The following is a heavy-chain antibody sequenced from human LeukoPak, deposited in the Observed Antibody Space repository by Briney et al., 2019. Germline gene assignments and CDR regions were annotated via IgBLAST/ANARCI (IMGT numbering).Heavy chain of an antibody. J-gene: IGHJ4*02. Sequence: SETLSLTCTVSGGSISSSSYYWGWIRQPPGKGLEWIGSIYYSGSTYYNPSLKSRVTISVDTSKNQFSLKLSSVTAADTAVYYCARGLGIQLWKYYFDYWGQGTLVTVSS. V-gene: IGHV4-39*01. CDR2: IYYSGST. CDR3: ARGLGIQLWKYYFDY. D-gene: IGHD5-18*01. CDR1: GGSISSSSYY.